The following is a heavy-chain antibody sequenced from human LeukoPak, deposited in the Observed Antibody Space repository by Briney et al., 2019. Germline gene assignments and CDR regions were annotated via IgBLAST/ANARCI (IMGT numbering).Heavy chain of an antibody. J-gene: IGHJ4*02. D-gene: IGHD3-3*01. CDR1: GFTFSNAW. CDR2: IKSKTDGGTT. Sequence: GGSLRLSCAASGFTFSNAWMSWVRQAPGKGLEWVGRIKSKTDGGTTDYAAPVKGRFTISRDDSKTTLYLQMNSLKTEDTAVYYCTTRPYYDFWSGYPAGGDYWGQGTLVTVSS. V-gene: IGHV3-15*01. CDR3: TTRPYYDFWSGYPAGGDY.